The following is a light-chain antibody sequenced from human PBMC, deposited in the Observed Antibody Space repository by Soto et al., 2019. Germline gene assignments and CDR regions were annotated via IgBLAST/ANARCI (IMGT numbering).Light chain of an antibody. CDR3: FSYSTSGTYV. J-gene: IGLJ1*01. CDR2: EGS. V-gene: IGLV2-23*01. CDR1: SNDVGFYNL. Sequence: QSALTQPASVSGSPGQSITISCSGTSNDVGFYNLVSWYQQYPDKVPKLLIFEGSKRPAGVSNRFSGSKSGNTASLTLSGLQAEDEADYYCFSYSTSGTYVFGTGTKLTVL.